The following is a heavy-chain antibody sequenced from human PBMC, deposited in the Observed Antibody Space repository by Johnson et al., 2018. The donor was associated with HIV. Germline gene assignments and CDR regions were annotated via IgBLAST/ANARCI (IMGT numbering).Heavy chain of an antibody. CDR3: TRVSSTSWALAI. CDR1: GFTV. CDR2: IYSGGST. D-gene: IGHD2-15*01. J-gene: IGHJ3*02. V-gene: IGHV3-66*01. Sequence: MQLVESGGGVVQPGRSLRLSCVASGFTVRKGLEWVSVIYSGGSTYYADSVMGRFTISRDTSKNTLYLQMNSLRGDDTAVYYCTRVSSTSWALAIWGQGTLVTVSS.